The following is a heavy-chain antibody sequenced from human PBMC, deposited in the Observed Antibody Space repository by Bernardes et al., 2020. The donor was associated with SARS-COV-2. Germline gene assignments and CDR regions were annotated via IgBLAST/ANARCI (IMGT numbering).Heavy chain of an antibody. CDR3: ATANYNIVNDLYCPHLDN. V-gene: IGHV3-53*01. D-gene: IGHD3-9*01. J-gene: IGHJ4*02. Sequence: GGSLRLSCEVSGLTVSTNFLTWVRQAPGKGLEWVSIIYGGGDTDYADSVKGRFTISRDNSKNSVFFQMKNVRVEDTAVYYCATANYNIVNDLYCPHLDNWGQGTLVTVSS. CDR2: IYGGGDT. CDR1: GLTVSTNF.